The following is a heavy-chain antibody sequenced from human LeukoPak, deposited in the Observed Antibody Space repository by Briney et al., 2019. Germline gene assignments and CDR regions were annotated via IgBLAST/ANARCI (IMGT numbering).Heavy chain of an antibody. D-gene: IGHD5-18*01. V-gene: IGHV1-69*02. CDR3: ARHVATAMVISDHNYYYYGIDG. CDR1: GGTFSSYT. CDR2: IIPILGIA. J-gene: IGHJ6*02. Sequence: SVEVSCKASGGTFSSYTISWGREAPGQGLEWMGRIIPILGIANYAQTFQGRVTITAAKSTRTAYMELSSLRSEDTAVYSCARHVATAMVISDHNYYYYGIDGWGQGTTVTVSS.